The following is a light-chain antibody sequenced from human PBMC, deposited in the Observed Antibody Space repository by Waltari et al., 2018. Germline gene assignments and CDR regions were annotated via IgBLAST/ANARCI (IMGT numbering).Light chain of an antibody. CDR2: GAS. CDR1: QRVSSS. V-gene: IGKV3-15*01. J-gene: IGKJ1*01. CDR3: QQYNNWWT. Sequence: EIVMTQSPATLSVSPGERATLSCRASQRVSSSLAWYQQKPGQAPRLLVYGASTRATGIPARVSGSGSGTEFTLTISSLQSEDFAVYYCQQYNNWWTFGQGTKVEIK.